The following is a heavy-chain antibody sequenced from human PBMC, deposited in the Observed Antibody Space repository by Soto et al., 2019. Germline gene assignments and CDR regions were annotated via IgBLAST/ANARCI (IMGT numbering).Heavy chain of an antibody. CDR3: AKTDGSGHPEHYYYGLDV. Sequence: QVQLVESGGGVVQPGKSLRLSCAASGFTFSHCGIHWVRQAPGKGLEWVAVISYDGSNKNYADSVKGRFTISRDNSKNTVWLQMTSLRAEDTAVYYCAKTDGSGHPEHYYYGLDVWGQGTTVTVSS. V-gene: IGHV3-30*18. D-gene: IGHD2-15*01. CDR1: GFTFSHCG. CDR2: ISYDGSNK. J-gene: IGHJ6*02.